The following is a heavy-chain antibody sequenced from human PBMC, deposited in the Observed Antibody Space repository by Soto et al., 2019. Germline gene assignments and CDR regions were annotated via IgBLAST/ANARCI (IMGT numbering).Heavy chain of an antibody. CDR3: ARKRYFDS. CDR1: GFTINHNY. CDR2: IYSTGLT. J-gene: IGHJ4*02. Sequence: EVQLVESGGGLIQPGGSLRLSCAATGFTINHNYMSWVRQAPGKGLEWVSIIYSTGLTYYADSVKGRFTISRDNSKNTLYLQMNSLRAEDTATYYCARKRYFDSWGQGTLVTVSS. V-gene: IGHV3-53*01. D-gene: IGHD1-20*01.